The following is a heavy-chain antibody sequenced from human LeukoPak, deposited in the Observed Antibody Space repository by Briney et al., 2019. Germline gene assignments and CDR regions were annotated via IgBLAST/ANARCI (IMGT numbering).Heavy chain of an antibody. CDR2: ISSSGSTI. D-gene: IGHD3-9*01. J-gene: IGHJ4*02. Sequence: GGSLRLSCAASGFTFSSYEMNWVRQAPGKGLEWVSYISSSGSTIYYADSVKGRFTISRDNAKNSLYLQMNSLRAEDTAVYYCASTEGSYDILTGYYHNDYWGQGTLVTASS. V-gene: IGHV3-48*03. CDR1: GFTFSSYE. CDR3: ASTEGSYDILTGYYHNDY.